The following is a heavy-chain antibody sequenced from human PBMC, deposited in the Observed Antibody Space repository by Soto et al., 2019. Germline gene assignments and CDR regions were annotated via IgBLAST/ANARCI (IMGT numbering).Heavy chain of an antibody. CDR2: LTPIFGSA. D-gene: IGHD3-10*01. V-gene: IGHV1-69*06. CDR3: ENREAGGYYYHGMDV. J-gene: IGHJ6*02. CDR1: VGTFSNYA. Sequence: QVQLVQSGAEVKKPGSSVKVSCKASVGTFSNYAINWVSQAPGQGLEWMEGLTPIFGSANYAQKFQGRVTIIEDKYPNTVYLELSSRRSEDTAVYYCENREAGGYYYHGMDVWGQGTTVTVSS.